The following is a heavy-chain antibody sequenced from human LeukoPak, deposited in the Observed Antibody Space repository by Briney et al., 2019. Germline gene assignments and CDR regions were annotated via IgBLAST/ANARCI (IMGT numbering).Heavy chain of an antibody. CDR2: IYYSGNT. J-gene: IGHJ4*02. CDR1: GVSFSSSNYY. CDR3: ARKLSASYYLYFDY. V-gene: IGHV4-39*07. D-gene: IGHD1-26*01. Sequence: SSETLSLTCTVSGVSFSSSNYYWGWTRQPPGKVLERIGSIYYSGNTYYNASLKSQVSISIDTTRNQFSLELSSVTAADTAVYYCARKLSASYYLYFDYWGQGTLVTVSS.